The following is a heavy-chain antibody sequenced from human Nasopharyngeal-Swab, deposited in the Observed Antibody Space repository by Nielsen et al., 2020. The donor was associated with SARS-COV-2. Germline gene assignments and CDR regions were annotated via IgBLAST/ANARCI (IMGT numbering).Heavy chain of an antibody. CDR2: IYHSGST. V-gene: IGHV4-4*02. CDR3: ARLFLSSSGCDFYY. CDR1: GGSISSSNW. Sequence: SETLSLTCAVSGGSISSSNWWRWVRQPPGKGLEWIGEIYHSGSTNYNPSLKSRVTISVDKSKNQFSLKLSSVTAADTAVYYCARLFLSSSGCDFYYWGQGTLVTVSS. J-gene: IGHJ4*02. D-gene: IGHD6-19*01.